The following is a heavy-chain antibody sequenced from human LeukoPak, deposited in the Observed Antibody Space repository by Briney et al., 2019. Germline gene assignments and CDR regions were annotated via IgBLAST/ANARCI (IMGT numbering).Heavy chain of an antibody. CDR3: TGDVYQH. V-gene: IGHV3-53*01. J-gene: IGHJ1*01. CDR2: IYSGGST. D-gene: IGHD1-14*01. CDR1: GLTVNSKY. Sequence: GGSLRLSCAASGLTVNSKYMSWVRQAPGKGLEWVSIIYSGGSTNYADSVKGRFTISRDNPKNTVYLQMNSLRAEDTAVYYCTGDVYQHWGQGTLVTVSS.